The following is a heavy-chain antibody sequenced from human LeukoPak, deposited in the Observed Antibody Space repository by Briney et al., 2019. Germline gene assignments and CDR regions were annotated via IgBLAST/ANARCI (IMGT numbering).Heavy chain of an antibody. D-gene: IGHD5-12*01. CDR2: ISSFSGTI. Sequence: GGSLRLSCAASGFTFSSYCMNWVRQAPGKGLEWVSYISSFSGTIYYAESVKGRFTISRDNSKNSLYLQMNSLRAEDTAVYYCSRATRPRQGYKYGPIDYWGQGTLVTVSS. CDR3: SRATRPRQGYKYGPIDY. V-gene: IGHV3-48*01. CDR1: GFTFSSYC. J-gene: IGHJ4*02.